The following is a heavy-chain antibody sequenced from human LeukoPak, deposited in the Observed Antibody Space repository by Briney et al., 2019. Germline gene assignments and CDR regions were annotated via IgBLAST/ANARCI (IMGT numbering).Heavy chain of an antibody. J-gene: IGHJ3*02. D-gene: IGHD1-1*01. CDR3: ADGYEDNTFDI. CDR2: IYYSGST. CDR1: GGSISSYS. V-gene: IGHV4-59*05. Sequence: SETLSLTCTVSGGSISSYSWSWIRQPPGKGLEWIGSIYYSGSTYYNPSLKSRVTISVDTSKNQFSLKLSSVTAADTAVYYCADGYEDNTFDIWGQGTMVTVSS.